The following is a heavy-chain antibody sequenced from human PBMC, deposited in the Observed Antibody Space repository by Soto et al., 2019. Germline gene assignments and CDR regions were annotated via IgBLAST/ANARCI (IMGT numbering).Heavy chain of an antibody. J-gene: IGHJ4*02. CDR2: INHSGST. Sequence: TSETLSLTCAVYGGSFSGYYWSWIRQPPGKGLEWIGEINHSGSTNYNPSLKSRVTISVDTSKNQFSLKLSSVTAADTAVYYCARDAAGTSLDYWGQGTLVTVSS. CDR1: GGSFSGYY. V-gene: IGHV4-34*01. D-gene: IGHD6-19*01. CDR3: ARDAAGTSLDY.